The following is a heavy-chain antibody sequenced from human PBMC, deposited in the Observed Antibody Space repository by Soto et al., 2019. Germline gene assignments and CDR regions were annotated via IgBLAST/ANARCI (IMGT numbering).Heavy chain of an antibody. CDR1: GFSLSTSGVG. D-gene: IGHD3-22*01. CDR3: AHRRSTYYYDSTFDP. Sequence: QITLKESGPTLVKPTQTLTLTCTFSGFSLSTSGVGVGWIRQPPGKALEWLALIYWDDDKRYSPSLKSRLTTPXXXSXXQVVLTITNMDPVDTATYYCAHRRSTYYYDSTFDPWGQGTLVTVSS. V-gene: IGHV2-5*02. J-gene: IGHJ5*02. CDR2: IYWDDDK.